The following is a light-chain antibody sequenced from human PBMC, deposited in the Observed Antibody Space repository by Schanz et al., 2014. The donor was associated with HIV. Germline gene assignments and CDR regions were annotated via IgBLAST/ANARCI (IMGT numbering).Light chain of an antibody. J-gene: IGLJ3*02. V-gene: IGLV1-40*01. CDR1: SSNIGAGYD. Sequence: QSVLTQPPSVSGAPGQRVTISCTGSSSNIGAGYDVHWYQQLPGTAPKLIIYENSNRPSGVPDRFSGSKSGTSASLAIIGLQAEDEADYYCCSHAGSSTWVFGGGTKLTVL. CDR2: ENS. CDR3: CSHAGSSTWV.